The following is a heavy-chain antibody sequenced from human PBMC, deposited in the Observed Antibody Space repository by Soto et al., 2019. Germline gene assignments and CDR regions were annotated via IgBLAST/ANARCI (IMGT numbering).Heavy chain of an antibody. CDR1: GFTFSSYG. V-gene: IGHV3-30*18. CDR3: AKRRDYGDYGFNY. D-gene: IGHD4-17*01. Sequence: GGSLRLSCAASGFTFSSYGMHWVRQAPGKGLEWVAVISYDGSNKYYADSVKGRFTISRDNSKNTLYLQMNSLRAEDTAVYYCAKRRDYGDYGFNYWGQGTLVTVSS. J-gene: IGHJ4*02. CDR2: ISYDGSNK.